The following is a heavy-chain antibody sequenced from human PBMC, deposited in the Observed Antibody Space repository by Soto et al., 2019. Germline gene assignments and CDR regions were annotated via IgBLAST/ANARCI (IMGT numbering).Heavy chain of an antibody. Sequence: SVKVSCNASGGTFSSYAISWVRQAAGEGLEWMGGIIPIFGTANYAQKFQGRVTITADKSTSTAYMELSSLRSEDTAVYYCARTHYYYDSSGSEYYFDYWGQGTLVTVSS. D-gene: IGHD3-22*01. CDR2: IIPIFGTA. CDR3: ARTHYYYDSSGSEYYFDY. V-gene: IGHV1-69*06. J-gene: IGHJ4*02. CDR1: GGTFSSYA.